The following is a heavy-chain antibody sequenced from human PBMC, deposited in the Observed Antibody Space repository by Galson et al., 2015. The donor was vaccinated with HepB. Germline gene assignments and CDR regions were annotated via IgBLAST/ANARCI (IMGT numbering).Heavy chain of an antibody. CDR1: GFTFSSYG. CDR2: ISYDGSNK. CDR3: AKAFMNYGMDV. V-gene: IGHV3-30*18. J-gene: IGHJ6*02. Sequence: SLRLSCAASGFTFSSYGMHWVRQAPGKGLEWVAVISYDGSNKYYADSVKGRFTISRDNSKNTLYLQMNSLRAEDTAVYYCAKAFMNYGMDVWGQGTTVTVSS.